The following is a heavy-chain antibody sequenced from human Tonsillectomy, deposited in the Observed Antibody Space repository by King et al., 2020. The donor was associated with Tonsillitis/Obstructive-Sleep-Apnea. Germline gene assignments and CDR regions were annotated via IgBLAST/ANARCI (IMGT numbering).Heavy chain of an antibody. J-gene: IGHJ6*02. CDR2: IKQDGSEK. D-gene: IGHD3-3*01. CDR1: GFTFSSYW. CDR3: ATIFRVGGYYFGMDV. Sequence: EGQLVQSGGGLVQPGGSLRLSCAASGFTFSSYWMSWVRQAPGKGLEWVANIKQDGSEKYYVDSVKGRFTISRDIAKTSLYLQMNSLRAEDTAVYYCATIFRVGGYYFGMDVWGQGTTVIVSS. V-gene: IGHV3-7*03.